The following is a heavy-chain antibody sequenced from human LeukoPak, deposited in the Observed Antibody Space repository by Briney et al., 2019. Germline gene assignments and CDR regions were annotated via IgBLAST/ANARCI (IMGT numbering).Heavy chain of an antibody. CDR2: INGGGDKT. Sequence: GGSLRLSCAASGFSFTSYAMSWVRQAPGKGLEWVSGINGGGDKTYYRDSVKGRITISRDNSKNTLYLQMNSLRAGDTAIYYCAKSRGSTLFDSWGQGTLVTVSS. J-gene: IGHJ4*02. CDR1: GFSFTSYA. D-gene: IGHD1-26*01. V-gene: IGHV3-23*01. CDR3: AKSRGSTLFDS.